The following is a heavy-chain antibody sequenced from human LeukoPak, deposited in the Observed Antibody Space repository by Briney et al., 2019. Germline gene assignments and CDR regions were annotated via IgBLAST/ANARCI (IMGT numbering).Heavy chain of an antibody. V-gene: IGHV3-30*02. CDR1: GFTFSSYD. J-gene: IGHJ4*02. Sequence: PGGSLRLSCAASGFTFSSYDMHWVRQAPGKGPEWVAFIQYDGSTKYYADSLKGRFTISRDNSKNTLYLQMNSLRTEDTAVYYCARDSIRQQLYYFDYWGQGTLVTVSS. CDR2: IQYDGSTK. CDR3: ARDSIRQQLYYFDY. D-gene: IGHD6-13*01.